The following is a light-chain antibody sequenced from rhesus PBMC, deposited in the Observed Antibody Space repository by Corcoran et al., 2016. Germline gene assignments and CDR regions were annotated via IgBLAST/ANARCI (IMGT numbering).Light chain of an antibody. Sequence: ETVVTQSPATLSLSPGERATLSCRASQSVGSYLAWYHQKPGQAPRLPIYGAFSRATGIPDRFSGSGAGTDFTLTISSLEPEDVGVYYCQQSSNSFGQGTKVEIK. V-gene: IGKV3-24*04. J-gene: IGKJ2*01. CDR1: QSVGSY. CDR2: GAF. CDR3: QQSSNS.